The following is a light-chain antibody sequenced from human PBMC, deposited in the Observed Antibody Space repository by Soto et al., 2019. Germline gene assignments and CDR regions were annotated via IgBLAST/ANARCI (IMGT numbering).Light chain of an antibody. Sequence: QLVLTQPPSVSGAPGQRVTISCTGSSSNIGAGYDVPWYQQLPGTAPKLLISGNSNRPSGVPDRFSGSKSGTSASLAITGLQAEDEADYYCQSYDSSLSGWVFGGGTKVTVL. CDR3: QSYDSSLSGWV. J-gene: IGLJ3*02. CDR2: GNS. V-gene: IGLV1-40*01. CDR1: SSNIGAGYD.